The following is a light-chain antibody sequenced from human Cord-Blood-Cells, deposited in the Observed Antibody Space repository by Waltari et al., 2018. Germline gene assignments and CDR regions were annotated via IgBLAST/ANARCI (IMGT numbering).Light chain of an antibody. J-gene: IGKJ3*01. Sequence: DILMTQSPDSLAVSLGERATINCKSRQSVLYSSNNKNYLALYQQKPGHPPKLLIYWASTRESGVPDRFSGSGSGTDFTLTISSLQAEDVAVYYCQQYYSTPFTFGPGTKVDIK. V-gene: IGKV4-1*01. CDR1: QSVLYSSNNKNY. CDR3: QQYYSTPFT. CDR2: WAS.